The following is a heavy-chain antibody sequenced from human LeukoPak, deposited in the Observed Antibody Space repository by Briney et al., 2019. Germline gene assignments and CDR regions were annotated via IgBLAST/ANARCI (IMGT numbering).Heavy chain of an antibody. J-gene: IGHJ4*02. V-gene: IGHV5-51*01. CDR1: GYSFTTYW. Sequence: GESLKISCKGSGYSFTTYWIGWVRQMPGKGLEWMGIIYPGNSDTRYNPSFQGQVTISADKSISTAYLQWSSLRASDTAMYYCARAGYSSGWSDWGQGSLVTVSS. D-gene: IGHD6-19*01. CDR2: IYPGNSDT. CDR3: ARAGYSSGWSD.